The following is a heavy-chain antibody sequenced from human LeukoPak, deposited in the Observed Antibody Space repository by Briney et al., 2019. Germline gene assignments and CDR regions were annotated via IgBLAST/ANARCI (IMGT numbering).Heavy chain of an antibody. Sequence: KPGGSLRLSCAASGFTFSTYNMNWVRQAPGKGLEWVSSISSSSNYIYYAASVKGRCIITRDNANNSLYLQMNSLRAEETDVYYCAGDVGASAPDAFDIWGQGTMVTVSS. CDR2: ISSSSNYI. V-gene: IGHV3-21*01. CDR3: AGDVGASAPDAFDI. D-gene: IGHD1-26*01. J-gene: IGHJ3*02. CDR1: GFTFSTYN.